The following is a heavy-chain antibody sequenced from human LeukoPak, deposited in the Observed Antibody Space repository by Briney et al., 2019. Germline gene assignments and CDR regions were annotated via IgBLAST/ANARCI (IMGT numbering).Heavy chain of an antibody. D-gene: IGHD3-10*01. V-gene: IGHV4-4*02. J-gene: IGHJ6*02. CDR2: IYHSGST. CDR1: GGSISSSNW. Sequence: SGTLSLTCAVSGGSISSSNWWSWVRPPPGKGLEWIGEIYHSGSTNYNPSLKSRVTISVDKSKNQFSLKLSSVTAADTAVYYCACSMVRGVGYYGMDVWGQGTTVTVSS. CDR3: ACSMVRGVGYYGMDV.